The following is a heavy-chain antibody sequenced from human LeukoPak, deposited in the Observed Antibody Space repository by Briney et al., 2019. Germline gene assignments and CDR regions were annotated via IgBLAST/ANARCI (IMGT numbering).Heavy chain of an antibody. D-gene: IGHD1-26*01. CDR1: NGSISTYY. CDR2: ISYGGAT. CDR3: ARHGGTLDYFDS. Sequence: SETLSLTCSVSNGSISTYYWSWIRHSPGKGLEWIGYISYGGATTYNPSLKRRVTISVDSPKNHFSLRLTSLTAADTALYYCARHGGTLDYFDSWGPGSLVTVSS. V-gene: IGHV4-59*08. J-gene: IGHJ4*02.